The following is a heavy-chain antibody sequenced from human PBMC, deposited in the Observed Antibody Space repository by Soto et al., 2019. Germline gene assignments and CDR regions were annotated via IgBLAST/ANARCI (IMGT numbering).Heavy chain of an antibody. J-gene: IGHJ6*02. CDR1: GFTFSSYD. Sequence: PGGSLRLSCAASGFTFSSYDMHWVRQATGKGLEWVSTIGADDDTFYSGSVKGRFTISRENAKNSLYLQMNSLRAGDTAVYYCARNLYCSGGNCYATRNYGMDVWGQGTTVTVSS. D-gene: IGHD2-15*01. CDR2: IGADDDT. CDR3: ARNLYCSGGNCYATRNYGMDV. V-gene: IGHV3-13*04.